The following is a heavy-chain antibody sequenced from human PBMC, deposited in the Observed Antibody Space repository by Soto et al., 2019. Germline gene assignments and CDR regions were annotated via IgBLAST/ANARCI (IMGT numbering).Heavy chain of an antibody. CDR1: GGSISSSSYY. CDR3: ARLGHYYDSSGYYPTSYFDY. V-gene: IGHV4-39*01. D-gene: IGHD3-22*01. J-gene: IGHJ4*02. CDR2: IYYSGST. Sequence: PSETLSLTCTVSGGSISSSSYYWGWIRQPPGKGLEWIGSIYYSGSTYYNPSLKSRVTISVDTSKNQFSLKLSSVTAADTAVYYCARLGHYYDSSGYYPTSYFDYWGQGTLVTVSS.